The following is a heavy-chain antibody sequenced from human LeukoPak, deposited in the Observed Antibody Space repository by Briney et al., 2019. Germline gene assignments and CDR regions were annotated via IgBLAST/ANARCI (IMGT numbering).Heavy chain of an antibody. V-gene: IGHV3-23*01. CDR1: GFSINNNG. D-gene: IGHD5-24*01. CDR2: MSGVGNT. CDR3: TGHGSNSY. J-gene: IGHJ4*02. Sequence: QSGGSLRLSCVVSGFSINNNGLSWFRQAPGKGLEWVSDMSGVGNTYYAESVKGRFTISRDNFKNTFFLQMNSLRAEDTALYYATGHGSNSYWGQGALVAVSS.